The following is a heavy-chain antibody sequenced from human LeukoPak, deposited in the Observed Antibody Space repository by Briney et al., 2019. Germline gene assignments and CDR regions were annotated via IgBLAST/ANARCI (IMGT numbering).Heavy chain of an antibody. CDR2: IYSGGST. J-gene: IGHJ6*02. V-gene: IGHV3-66*01. CDR1: GFTVSSNY. CDR3: ARSYYGSLIGGMDV. D-gene: IGHD3-10*01. Sequence: GGSLRLSCAASGFTVSSNYMSWVRQAPGKGLEWVSVIYSGGSTYYADSVKGRFTISRDNAKNSLYLQMNSLRAEDTAVYYCARSYYGSLIGGMDVWGQGTTVTVSS.